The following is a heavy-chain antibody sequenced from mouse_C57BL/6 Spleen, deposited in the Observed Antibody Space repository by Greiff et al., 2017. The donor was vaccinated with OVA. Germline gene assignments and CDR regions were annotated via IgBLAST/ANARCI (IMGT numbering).Heavy chain of an antibody. V-gene: IGHV1-55*01. D-gene: IGHD2-3*01. J-gene: IGHJ3*01. CDR1: GYTFTSYW. CDR2: IYPGSGST. Sequence: QVQLQQPGAELVKPGASVKMSYKASGYTFTSYWITWVKQRPGQGLEWIGDIYPGSGSTNYNEKFKSKATLTVDTSSSTAYMQLSSLTSEDSAVYYCARERTIYDGFAYWGQGTLVTVSA. CDR3: ARERTIYDGFAY.